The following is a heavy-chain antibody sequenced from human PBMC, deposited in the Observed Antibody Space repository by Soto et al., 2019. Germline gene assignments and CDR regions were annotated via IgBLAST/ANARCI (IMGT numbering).Heavy chain of an antibody. Sequence: ASVKVSCKASGYTFTSYDINWVRQATGQGLEWMGWMNPNSGNTGYAQKFQGRVTMTRNTSISTAYMELSGLRSEDTAVYYCAREGQYSSSPYYYYYGMDVWGQGTTVTVSS. CDR2: MNPNSGNT. J-gene: IGHJ6*02. V-gene: IGHV1-8*01. CDR1: GYTFTSYD. D-gene: IGHD6-6*01. CDR3: AREGQYSSSPYYYYYGMDV.